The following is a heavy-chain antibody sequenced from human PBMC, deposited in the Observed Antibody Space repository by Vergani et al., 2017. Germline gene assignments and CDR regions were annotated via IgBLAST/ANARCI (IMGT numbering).Heavy chain of an antibody. V-gene: IGHV3-30*03. CDR3: ATKSCSTPGCQIGYFKE. J-gene: IGHJ1*01. CDR2: ISYDGTQK. CDR1: GFTSSYYG. D-gene: IGHD2-2*01. Sequence: QVHLVESGGGVVQPGRSLRLSCVVSGFTSSYYGMHWVRQAPGKGLEWVAVISYDGTQKYYADSVKGRFTISRDNSKSTLYLQMNSLRTEDTAVYYCATKSCSTPGCQIGYFKEWGQGTVVTVSS.